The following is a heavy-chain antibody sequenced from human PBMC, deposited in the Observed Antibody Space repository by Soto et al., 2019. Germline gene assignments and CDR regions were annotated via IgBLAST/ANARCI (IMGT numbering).Heavy chain of an antibody. Sequence: SETLSLTCAVYGGSFSGHSWTWIRQSPGKGLEWIGDINHSGRVNYSPSLKSRVTISLDTSKNQFSLTLSAVAAADTAMYYCSTRAYDTNGYYRFDPWGHGTLVTVS. D-gene: IGHD3-22*01. V-gene: IGHV4-34*01. CDR1: GGSFSGHS. CDR2: INHSGRV. J-gene: IGHJ5*02. CDR3: STRAYDTNGYYRFDP.